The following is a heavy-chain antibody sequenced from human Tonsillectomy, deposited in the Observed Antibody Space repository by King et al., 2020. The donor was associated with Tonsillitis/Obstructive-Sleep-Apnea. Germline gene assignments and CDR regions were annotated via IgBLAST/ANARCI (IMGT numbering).Heavy chain of an antibody. Sequence: VQLVESGGGLIQPGGSLRLSCAASGFTVRSNYMTWVRQAPGKGLAWVSGIYRGGSTYYAESVKGRFTISRDNSKNTIYLQVKSLRAEDTAVYYCARDQGIEAGDPYFDYWGQGTLVTVSS. CDR3: ARDQGIEAGDPYFDY. CDR2: IYRGGST. CDR1: GFTVRSNY. J-gene: IGHJ4*02. V-gene: IGHV3-53*01. D-gene: IGHD6-13*01.